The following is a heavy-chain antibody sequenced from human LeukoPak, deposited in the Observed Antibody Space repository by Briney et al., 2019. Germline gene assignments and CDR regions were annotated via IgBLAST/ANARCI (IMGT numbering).Heavy chain of an antibody. Sequence: SETLSLTCTVSGGSISSYYWSWIRQPPGKGLEWIGYIYYSGSTNYNPSLKSRVTISVDTSKNQFSLKLSSVTAADTAVYYCARGLQWIEVWQAYYFDHWGQGTLVTVSS. CDR1: GGSISSYY. D-gene: IGHD5-18*01. CDR3: ARGLQWIEVWQAYYFDH. CDR2: IYYSGST. J-gene: IGHJ4*02. V-gene: IGHV4-59*01.